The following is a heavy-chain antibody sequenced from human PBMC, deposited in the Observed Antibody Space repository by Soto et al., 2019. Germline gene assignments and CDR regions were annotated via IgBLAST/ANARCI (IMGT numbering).Heavy chain of an antibody. V-gene: IGHV4-30-4*01. D-gene: IGHD5-12*01. CDR3: ARYSGYDGGFDY. J-gene: IGHJ4*02. CDR2: IYYSGST. CDR1: GCSISSGDYY. Sequence: TSETLSLTCTVSGCSISSGDYYWSWIRQPPGKGLEWIGYIYYSGSTYYNPSLKSRVTISVDTSKNQFSLKLSSVTAADTAVYYCARYSGYDGGFDYWGQGTLVTVSS.